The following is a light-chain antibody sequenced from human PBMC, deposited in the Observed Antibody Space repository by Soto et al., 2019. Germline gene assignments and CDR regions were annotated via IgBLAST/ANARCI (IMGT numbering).Light chain of an antibody. V-gene: IGLV2-11*01. J-gene: IGLJ1*01. Sequence: QSVLTQPRSVSGSPGQSVTISCTGTSGDGGAYDYVSWYQQHPGKAPKVLVYDVNKRPSGVPDRFSGSRSGNTASPTISGLQAEDEAHYYCSSYTTSYFYVFGPGTKVTVL. CDR2: DVN. CDR1: SGDGGAYDY. CDR3: SSYTTSYFYV.